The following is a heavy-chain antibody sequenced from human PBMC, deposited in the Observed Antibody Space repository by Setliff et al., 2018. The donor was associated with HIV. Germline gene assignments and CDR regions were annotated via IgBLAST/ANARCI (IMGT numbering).Heavy chain of an antibody. CDR1: EFTVSTNY. CDR3: ARAAKTPYSSSWSIPGAFDI. CDR2: IYSGGST. V-gene: IGHV3-53*01. Sequence: AGGSLRLSCAASEFTVSTNYMSWVRQAPVKGLEWDSLIYSGGSTYYTDSVKGRFTISRDNSKNTLYLQMNNLRAEDTAVYYCARAAKTPYSSSWSIPGAFDIWGQGTMVTVSS. J-gene: IGHJ3*02. D-gene: IGHD6-13*01.